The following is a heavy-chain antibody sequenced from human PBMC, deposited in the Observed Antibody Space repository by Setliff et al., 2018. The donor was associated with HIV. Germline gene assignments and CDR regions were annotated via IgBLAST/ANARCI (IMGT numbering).Heavy chain of an antibody. V-gene: IGHV4-59*01. J-gene: IGHJ4*02. CDR1: GGSIGSNY. CDR2: IYYTGST. Sequence: SETLSLTCTVSGGSIGSNYLNWIRQPPGKGLEWIGYIYYTGSTNYNSSFRSRVTISRDTSKNQFSLKLRSVTAADTAVYYCATHYGSGSYYNYWGQGMLVTVSS. CDR3: ATHYGSGSYYNY. D-gene: IGHD3-10*01.